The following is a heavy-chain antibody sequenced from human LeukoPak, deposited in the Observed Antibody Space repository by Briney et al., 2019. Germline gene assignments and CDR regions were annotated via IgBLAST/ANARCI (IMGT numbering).Heavy chain of an antibody. D-gene: IGHD6-13*01. CDR3: AISESWYVDY. CDR2: IYSGYTT. J-gene: IGHJ4*02. V-gene: IGHV3-66*01. Sequence: XWVRQAPGXXLEWVSAIYSGYTTYYADSVRGRFTISRDNSKNALYLQMNSLRAEDTAVYYCAISESWYVDYWGQGTLVTVSS.